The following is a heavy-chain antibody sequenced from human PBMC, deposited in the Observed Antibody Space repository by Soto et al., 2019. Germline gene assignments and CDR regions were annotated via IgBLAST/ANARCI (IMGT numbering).Heavy chain of an antibody. CDR3: ARVPMPRVTRWTWFDP. J-gene: IGHJ5*02. CDR1: GFIYNDYG. Sequence: QVQLMESGGGVVQPGGSLRLSCTASGFIYNDYGMNWVRQSPGKGLEWVAVIWHDGSDEHYADSVKGRFTISRDNSKNMLYLQMNSLRAEDTAVYYCARVPMPRVTRWTWFDPWGQGTLVTVSS. CDR2: IWHDGSDE. D-gene: IGHD4-17*01. V-gene: IGHV3-33*01.